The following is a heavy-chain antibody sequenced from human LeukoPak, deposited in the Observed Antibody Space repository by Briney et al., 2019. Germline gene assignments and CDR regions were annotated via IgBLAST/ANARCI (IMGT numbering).Heavy chain of an antibody. CDR2: IYYSGST. D-gene: IGHD2-2*01. V-gene: IGHV4-39*01. CDR1: GGSISSSSYY. Sequence: SETLSLTCTVSGGSISSSSYYWGWIRQPPGKGLEWIGSIYYSGSTYYNPSLKSRVTISVDTSKNQFSLELSSVTAADTAVYYCSLYCSSTSCYFVDAFDIWGQGTMVTVSS. CDR3: SLYCSSTSCYFVDAFDI. J-gene: IGHJ3*02.